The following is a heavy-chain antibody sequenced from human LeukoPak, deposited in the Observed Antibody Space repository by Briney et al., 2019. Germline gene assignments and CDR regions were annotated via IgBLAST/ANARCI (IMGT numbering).Heavy chain of an antibody. V-gene: IGHV3-7*05. J-gene: IGHJ4*02. CDR1: GFTFGRHW. CDR2: IKQDGSQR. Sequence: AGSLRLSCAASGFTFGRHWMSCVRQAPGKGPKWVANIKQDGSQRYYVDSVKGRFTISRDNARNSLDLQMSSLRAEDTAVYYCAREVYGDNYFDYWGQGTLVTVSS. CDR3: AREVYGDNYFDY. D-gene: IGHD4-17*01.